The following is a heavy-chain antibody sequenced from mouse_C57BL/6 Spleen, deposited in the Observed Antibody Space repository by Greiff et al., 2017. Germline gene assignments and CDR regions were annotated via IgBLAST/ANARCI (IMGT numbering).Heavy chain of an antibody. CDR1: GYSFTDYN. CDR3: ARPYDGYPYYYAMDY. D-gene: IGHD2-3*01. CDR2: INPNYGTT. V-gene: IGHV1-39*01. Sequence: EVQLQQSGPELVQPGASVKISCTASGYSFTDYNMNWVKQRNGKSLEWIGVINPNYGTTSSNKKFKGKATLTVDQYSSTAYMQLNSLTSEDSAVYYCARPYDGYPYYYAMDYWGQGTSVTVSS. J-gene: IGHJ4*01.